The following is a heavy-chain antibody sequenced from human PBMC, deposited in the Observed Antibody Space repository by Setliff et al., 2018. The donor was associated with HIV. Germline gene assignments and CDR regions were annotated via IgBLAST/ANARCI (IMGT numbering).Heavy chain of an antibody. J-gene: IGHJ4*02. V-gene: IGHV1-46*01. Sequence: ASVKVSCKTSGYTFTSYYVNWVRQAPGQGLEWMGIINCENGNTTYAQNFKDRVTVTRDTSTSTVYMDLSSLRPEDTAVYYCARESQTGTGSYLAWGQGTLVTVSS. CDR2: INCENGNT. D-gene: IGHD3-10*01. CDR1: GYTFTSYY. CDR3: ARESQTGTGSYLA.